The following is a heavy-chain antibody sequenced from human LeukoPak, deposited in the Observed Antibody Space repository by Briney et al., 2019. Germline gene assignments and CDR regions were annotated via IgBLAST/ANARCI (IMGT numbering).Heavy chain of an antibody. CDR1: GFTFSSYG. D-gene: IGHD4-23*01. Sequence: GGSLRLSCAASGFTFSSYGMSWVRQAPGKGLEWVSGISGSGGSTYYADSVKGRFTISRDNSKNTLYLQMNSLRAEDTAVYYCARRAGGYSHPYDYWGQGILVTVSS. CDR3: ARRAGGYSHPYDY. J-gene: IGHJ4*02. CDR2: ISGSGGST. V-gene: IGHV3-23*01.